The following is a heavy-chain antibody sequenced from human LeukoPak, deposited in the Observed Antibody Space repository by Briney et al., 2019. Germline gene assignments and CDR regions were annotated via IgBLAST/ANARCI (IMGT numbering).Heavy chain of an antibody. CDR2: INPSSGSS. CDR1: GYTFTSYF. CDR3: ARGSGHYSDYDY. D-gene: IGHD4-11*01. V-gene: IGHV1-46*01. J-gene: IGHJ4*02. Sequence: ASLKVSCKASGYTFTSYFIHWVRQAPRQGLEWMGIINPSSGSSSYAQKFQGRVTMTRDTSTSTVYMELSSLRSEDTAVYYCARGSGHYSDYDYWGQGTLVTVSS.